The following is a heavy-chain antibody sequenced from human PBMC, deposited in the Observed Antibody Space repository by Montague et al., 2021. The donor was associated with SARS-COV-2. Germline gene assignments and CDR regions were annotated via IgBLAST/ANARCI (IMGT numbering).Heavy chain of an antibody. CDR2: ISYDGSNK. CDR1: EFTFSSYA. Sequence: SLRLSCAASEFTFSSYAMHWVRQAPGKGLEWVAVISYDGSNKYYVDSVKGRFTISRDNSKNTLYLQMNSLRAEDTAVYYCARESSSRYYDILTGYDDYYYMDVWGKGTTVTVSS. V-gene: IGHV3-30*04. CDR3: ARESSSRYYDILTGYDDYYYMDV. J-gene: IGHJ6*03. D-gene: IGHD3-9*01.